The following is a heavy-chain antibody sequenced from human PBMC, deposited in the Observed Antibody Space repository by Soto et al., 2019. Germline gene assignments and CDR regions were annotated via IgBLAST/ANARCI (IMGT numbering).Heavy chain of an antibody. CDR1: GYTFTSYD. J-gene: IGHJ4*02. CDR3: ARRLGGYCSSTSCSRYSFDF. V-gene: IGHV1-8*01. D-gene: IGHD2-2*01. Sequence: QVQLVQSGAEVKKPGASVKVSCKASGYTFTSYDINWVRQATGQGPEWMEWMNPNSGDTGYAQKFQGRVTMTRNTSISTAYMELSSLRSEDTAVYYCARRLGGYCSSTSCSRYSFDFWGQGTLVTVSS. CDR2: MNPNSGDT.